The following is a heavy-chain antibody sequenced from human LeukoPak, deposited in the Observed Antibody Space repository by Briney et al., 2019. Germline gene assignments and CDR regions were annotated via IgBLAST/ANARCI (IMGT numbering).Heavy chain of an antibody. CDR3: ARDSFYCSSTICYPGSFYYMDV. CDR2: INPNSGGT. V-gene: IGHV1-2*02. D-gene: IGHD2-2*01. Sequence: ASVKVSCKASGYTFTGYYMHWVRQAPGQGLEWMGWINPNSGGTNYQGRVTMTRDTSISTAYMELSSLRSDDTAVYYCARDSFYCSSTICYPGSFYYMDVWGKGTTVTVSS. CDR1: GYTFTGYY. J-gene: IGHJ6*03.